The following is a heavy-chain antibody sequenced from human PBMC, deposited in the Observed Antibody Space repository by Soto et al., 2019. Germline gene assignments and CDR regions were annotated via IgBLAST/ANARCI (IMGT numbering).Heavy chain of an antibody. V-gene: IGHV3-7*01. CDR2: IKQDGSEK. Sequence: PGGSLRLSCAASGFTFSSYWMSWVRQAPGKGLEWGANIKQDGSEKYYVDSVKGRFTISRDNAKNSLYPQMNSLRAEDTAGYYCARPDIVVLPAAMPLGAFYIWGQGKMVTVSS. D-gene: IGHD2-2*01. CDR3: ARPDIVVLPAAMPLGAFYI. J-gene: IGHJ3*02. CDR1: GFTFSSYW.